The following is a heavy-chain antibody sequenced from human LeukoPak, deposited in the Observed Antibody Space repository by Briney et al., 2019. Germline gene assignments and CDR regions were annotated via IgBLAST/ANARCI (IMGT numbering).Heavy chain of an antibody. CDR1: GFTFSNYW. CDR2: INSDGSST. J-gene: IGHJ4*02. V-gene: IGHV3-74*01. Sequence: PGGSLRLSCAASGFTFSNYWMHWVGQAPGKGRVWVSRINSDGSSTTSADSVKGRFTISRDNAKNTLYLQMNSLRAEDTAVYYCAKGGATVIDYWGQGTLVTVSS. CDR3: AKGGATVIDY. D-gene: IGHD4-17*01.